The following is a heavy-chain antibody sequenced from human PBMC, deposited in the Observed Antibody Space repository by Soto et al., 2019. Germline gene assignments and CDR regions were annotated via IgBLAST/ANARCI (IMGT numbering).Heavy chain of an antibody. CDR2: INSDGSST. Sequence: GGSLRLSCAASGFTFSSYWMHWVRQAPGKGLVWVSRINSDGSSTGYADSVKGRFTISRDNAKNTLYLQMNSLRAEDTAVYYCAREYSSGWFGYPGFYYFDYWGQGTLVTVSS. J-gene: IGHJ4*02. D-gene: IGHD6-19*01. CDR1: GFTFSSYW. V-gene: IGHV3-74*01. CDR3: AREYSSGWFGYPGFYYFDY.